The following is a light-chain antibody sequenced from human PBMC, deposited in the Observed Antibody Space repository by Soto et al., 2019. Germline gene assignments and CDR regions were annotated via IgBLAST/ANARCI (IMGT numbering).Light chain of an antibody. V-gene: IGLV2-14*01. CDR1: SSDIGSYNY. J-gene: IGLJ1*01. CDR3: SSHTTYSTRI. CDR2: EVS. Sequence: QSVLTQPASVSGSPGQSIAISGTGTSSDIGSYNYVSWYQQHPGKAPKLIIHEVSNRPSGISDHFSGSKSGNTASLTISGLQADDEADYYCSSHTTYSTRIFGTGTKLTVL.